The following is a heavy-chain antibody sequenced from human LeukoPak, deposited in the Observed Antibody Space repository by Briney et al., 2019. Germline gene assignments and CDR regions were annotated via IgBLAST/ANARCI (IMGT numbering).Heavy chain of an antibody. CDR2: IYSGGSI. D-gene: IGHD3-22*01. V-gene: IGHV3-66*01. J-gene: IGHJ4*02. Sequence: GGSQRLSCAVSGFTVSSNYMSWVRQAPGKGLEWVSGIYSGGSIYYADSVKGRFTISRDNSKNTLYVQMNSLRAEDTAVYYCATGMGNYDGSHYWGQGTLVTVSS. CDR1: GFTVSSNY. CDR3: ATGMGNYDGSHY.